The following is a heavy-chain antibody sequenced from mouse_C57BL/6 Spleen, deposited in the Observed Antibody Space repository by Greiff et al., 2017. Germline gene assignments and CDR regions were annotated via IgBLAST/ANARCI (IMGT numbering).Heavy chain of an antibody. CDR3: ARQGDYGSLDY. D-gene: IGHD1-1*01. Sequence: EVNLVESGGDLVKPGGSLKLSCAASGFTFSSYGMSWVRQTPDKRLEWVATISSGGSYTYYPDSVKGRVTISRDNAKNTLYLQMSSLKSEDTAMYYCARQGDYGSLDYWGQGTTLTVSS. V-gene: IGHV5-6*01. CDR2: ISSGGSYT. J-gene: IGHJ2*01. CDR1: GFTFSSYG.